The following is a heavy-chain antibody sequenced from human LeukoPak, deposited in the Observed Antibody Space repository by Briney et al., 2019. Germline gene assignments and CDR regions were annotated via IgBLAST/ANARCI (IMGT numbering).Heavy chain of an antibody. D-gene: IGHD3-22*01. J-gene: IGHJ4*02. CDR3: AKANYYYDSSGYYFSGAFDY. CDR2: ISGSGGST. CDR1: GFTFSGYA. Sequence: TGGSLRLSCAASGFTFSGYAMSWVRQAPGKGLEWVSAISGSGGSTYYADSVKGRFTISRDNSKNTLYLQMNSLRAEDTAVYYCAKANYYYDSSGYYFSGAFDYWGQGTLVTVSS. V-gene: IGHV3-23*01.